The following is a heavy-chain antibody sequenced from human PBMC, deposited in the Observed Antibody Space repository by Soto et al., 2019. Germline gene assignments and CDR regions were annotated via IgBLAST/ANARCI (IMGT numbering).Heavy chain of an antibody. Sequence: EVQLVESGGGLVKPGGSLRLSCAASGFTFSGDAMNWVRQSPGKGLEWVSSISTTSTYIYYADSVKGRFTISRDNANNSLHLKMNDLRAEDTAVYYCARDYVMDVWGQGTTVTVSS. CDR3: ARDYVMDV. CDR1: GFTFSGDA. J-gene: IGHJ6*02. V-gene: IGHV3-21*01. CDR2: ISTTSTYI. D-gene: IGHD3-10*02.